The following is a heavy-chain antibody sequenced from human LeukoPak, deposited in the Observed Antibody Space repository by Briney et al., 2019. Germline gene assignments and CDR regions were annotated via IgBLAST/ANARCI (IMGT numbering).Heavy chain of an antibody. J-gene: IGHJ3*02. CDR1: GGTFSSYA. Sequence: ASVKVSCKASGGTFSSYAISWVRQAPGQGLEWMGGIIPIFGTANYAQKFQGRVTITTDESTSTAYMELSSLRSEDTAVYYCARGSEYSSSSGAFDIWGQGTMVTVSS. V-gene: IGHV1-69*05. D-gene: IGHD6-6*01. CDR2: IIPIFGTA. CDR3: ARGSEYSSSSGAFDI.